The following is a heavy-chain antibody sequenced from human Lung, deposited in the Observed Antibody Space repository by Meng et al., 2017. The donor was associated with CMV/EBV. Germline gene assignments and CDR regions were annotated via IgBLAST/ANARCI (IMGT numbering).Heavy chain of an antibody. CDR1: GFTFSSYA. CDR3: ARELRFLEWLLPTSYYYYGMDV. Sequence: GESLKISCAASGFTFSSYAMHWVRQAPGKGLEWVAVISYDGSNKYYADSVKGRFTISRDNSKNTLYLQMNSLRAEDTAVYYCARELRFLEWLLPTSYYYYGMDVWGQGTTVTSP. J-gene: IGHJ6*02. CDR2: ISYDGSNK. D-gene: IGHD3-3*01. V-gene: IGHV3-30-3*01.